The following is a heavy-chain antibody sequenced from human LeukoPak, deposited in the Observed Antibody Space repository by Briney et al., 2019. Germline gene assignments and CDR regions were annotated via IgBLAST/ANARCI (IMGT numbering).Heavy chain of an antibody. CDR1: GGSISSSSYY. J-gene: IGHJ6*03. CDR2: IYYSGST. Sequence: SETLSLTCTVSGGSISSSSYYWGWLRQPPGKGLEWLGSIYYSGSTYYNPSLKSRVTISVDTSKNQFSLKLSSVTAADTAVYYCARHITYYDILTGYYADYYYYYMDVWDKGTTVTVSS. D-gene: IGHD3-9*01. V-gene: IGHV4-39*01. CDR3: ARHITYYDILTGYYADYYYYYMDV.